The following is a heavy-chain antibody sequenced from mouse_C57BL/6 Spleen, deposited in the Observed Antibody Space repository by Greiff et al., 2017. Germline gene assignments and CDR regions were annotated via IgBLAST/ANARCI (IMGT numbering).Heavy chain of an antibody. Sequence: EVKLMESGGGLVQPGGSLKLSCAASGFTFSSYAMSWVRQTPEKRLEWVATISDGGSYTYYPDNVKGRFTISRDNAKNNLYLQMSHLKSEATAMYYCAREGDTRGMDYWGQGTSVTVSS. CDR3: AREGDTRGMDY. J-gene: IGHJ4*01. D-gene: IGHD5-1-1*01. CDR1: GFTFSSYA. V-gene: IGHV5-4*01. CDR2: ISDGGSYT.